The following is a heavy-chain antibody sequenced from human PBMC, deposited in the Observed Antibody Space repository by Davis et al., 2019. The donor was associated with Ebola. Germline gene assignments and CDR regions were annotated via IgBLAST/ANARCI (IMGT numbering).Heavy chain of an antibody. CDR3: AKESHIVVVIASFFDY. Sequence: PGGSLRLSCAASGFTFSSYAMSWFRQAPGKGLEWVSAITGSGGSTYYADSVKGRFTISRDNSKNTLYLQMNSLRAEDTAVYYCAKESHIVVVIASFFDYWGQGTLVTVSS. CDR2: ITGSGGST. J-gene: IGHJ4*02. D-gene: IGHD2-21*01. V-gene: IGHV3-23*01. CDR1: GFTFSSYA.